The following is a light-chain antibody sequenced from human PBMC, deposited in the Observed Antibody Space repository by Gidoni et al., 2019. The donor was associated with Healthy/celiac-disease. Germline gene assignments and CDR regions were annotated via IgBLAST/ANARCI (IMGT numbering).Light chain of an antibody. CDR1: SSDVGGYNY. CDR3: SSYTSSSTLV. V-gene: IGLV2-14*01. J-gene: IGLJ2*01. CDR2: DVS. Sequence: QSALTPPASESGSPGQSITISCTGTSSDVGGYNYVSWYQQHPGKAPKLMIYDVSNRPSGVSNRFSGSKSGNTASLTISGLQAEDEADYYCSSYTSSSTLVFGGGTKLTVL.